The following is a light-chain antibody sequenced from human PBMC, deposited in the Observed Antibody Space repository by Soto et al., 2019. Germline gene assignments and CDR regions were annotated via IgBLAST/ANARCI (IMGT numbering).Light chain of an antibody. CDR2: GAS. CDR1: QSISSH. CDR3: QQRINWPLT. Sequence: EIFLTQSPATLSLSPGERATLSCRASQSISSHLAWYQQKPGQAPRLLIYGASNRATGIPARFSGRGSGTDFTLTVSSLEPEDFAVYYCQQRINWPLTFGGGTKVEIK. J-gene: IGKJ4*01. V-gene: IGKV3-11*01.